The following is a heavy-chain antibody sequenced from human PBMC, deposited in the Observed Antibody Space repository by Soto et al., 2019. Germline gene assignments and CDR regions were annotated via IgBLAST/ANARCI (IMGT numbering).Heavy chain of an antibody. J-gene: IGHJ6*02. D-gene: IGHD6-13*01. Sequence: SVKVSCKASGGTFSSYAISWVRQAPGQGLEWMGGIIPIFGTANYAQKFQGRVTITADKSTSTAYMELSSLRSEDTAVYYCASPSSAEGYYYGMDVWGQGTTVTVSS. CDR1: GGTFSSYA. V-gene: IGHV1-69*06. CDR2: IIPIFGTA. CDR3: ASPSSAEGYYYGMDV.